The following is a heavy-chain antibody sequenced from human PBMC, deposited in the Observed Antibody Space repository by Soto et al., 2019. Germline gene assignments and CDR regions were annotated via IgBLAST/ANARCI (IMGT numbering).Heavy chain of an antibody. Sequence: EVQLVESGGGLVQPGGSLRLSCAASGFTFSEHYMDWVRQAPGQGLEWIGRIKNKANSYSTEYAASVQGRFTISRDDSKNSLYLQMNSLKTDDRAVYYCARIRLVGGTKRDRDFEYWGQGTLVTVSS. CDR1: GFTFSEHY. CDR3: ARIRLVGGTKRDRDFEY. D-gene: IGHD1-26*01. V-gene: IGHV3-72*01. J-gene: IGHJ4*02. CDR2: IKNKANSYST.